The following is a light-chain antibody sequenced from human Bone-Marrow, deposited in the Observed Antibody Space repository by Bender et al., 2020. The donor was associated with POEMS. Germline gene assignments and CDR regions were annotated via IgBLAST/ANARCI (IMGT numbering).Light chain of an antibody. J-gene: IGLJ1*01. CDR1: SSDVGNYNL. CDR3: CSYAATSAYV. V-gene: IGLV2-23*01. Sequence: QSALTQPASVSGSPGQSITISCTGTSSDVGNYNLVSWYQQHPGKAPKLMIYEGSERPSGVSHRFSGSKSGNTASLTISGVQPEDEADYHCCSYAATSAYVFGTGTKVTVL. CDR2: EGS.